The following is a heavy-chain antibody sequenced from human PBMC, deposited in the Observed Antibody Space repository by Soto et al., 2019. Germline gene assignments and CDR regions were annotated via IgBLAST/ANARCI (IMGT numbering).Heavy chain of an antibody. CDR2: INPTSGGT. CDR1: GYTCTDYY. J-gene: IGHJ4*02. V-gene: IGHV1-2*02. CDR3: SRASAVAGGSSNSLPNDY. D-gene: IGHD6-19*01. Sequence: ASVKVSCKASGYTCTDYYMHWVRQAPGQGLEWMGWINPTSGGTSYAQNFQGRVTMTRDTSISTAYMELSRLSSDDTAVYYCSRASAVAGGSSNSLPNDYWGQGTLVTVSS.